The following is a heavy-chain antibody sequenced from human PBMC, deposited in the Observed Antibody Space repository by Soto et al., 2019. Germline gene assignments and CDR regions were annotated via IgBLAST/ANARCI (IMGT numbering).Heavy chain of an antibody. CDR3: ARIDVVVVAATTYYYYGMDV. V-gene: IGHV1-18*01. CDR1: GYTFTSYG. CDR2: ISAYNGNT. D-gene: IGHD2-15*01. J-gene: IGHJ6*02. Sequence: GASVKVSCKASGYTFTSYGISWVRQAPGQGLEWMGWISAYNGNTNYAQKLQGRVTMTTDTSTSTAYMELRSLRSDDTAVYYCARIDVVVVAATTYYYYGMDVWGQGTTVTVSS.